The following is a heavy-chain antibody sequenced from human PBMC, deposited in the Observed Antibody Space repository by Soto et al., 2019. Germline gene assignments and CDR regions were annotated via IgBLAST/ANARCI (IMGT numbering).Heavy chain of an antibody. J-gene: IGHJ6*02. V-gene: IGHV1-69*13. CDR2: IIPIFGTA. CDR3: ARGWNGYCRSTSACGYYYYYGMDV. CDR1: GGTFSSYA. D-gene: IGHD2-2*01. Sequence: GASVKVSCKASGGTFSSYAISWVRQAPGQGLEWMGGIIPIFGTANYAQKFQGRDTITADESTSTAYMELSSLRSEDTAVYYCARGWNGYCRSTSACGYYYYYGMDVWGQGTTVTVSS.